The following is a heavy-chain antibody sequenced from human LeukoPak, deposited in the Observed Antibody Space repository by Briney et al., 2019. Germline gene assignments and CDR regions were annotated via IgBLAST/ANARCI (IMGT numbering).Heavy chain of an antibody. D-gene: IGHD2-15*01. Sequence: ASVKVSCKASGGTFSSYAISWVRQAPGQGLEWMGGIIPIFGTANYAQKFQGRVTITADESTSTAYMELSSLRSEDTAVYYCARDRQPGYCSGGSCRFAEYFQHWGQGTLVTVSS. CDR2: IIPIFGTA. CDR3: ARDRQPGYCSGGSCRFAEYFQH. J-gene: IGHJ1*01. CDR1: GGTFSSYA. V-gene: IGHV1-69*13.